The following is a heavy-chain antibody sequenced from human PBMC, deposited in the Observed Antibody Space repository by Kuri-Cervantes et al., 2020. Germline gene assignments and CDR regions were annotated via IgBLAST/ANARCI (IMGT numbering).Heavy chain of an antibody. V-gene: IGHV1-69*05. CDR1: GCTFSSYA. Sequence: SVKVSCKASGCTFSSYAISWVRQAPGQGLEWMGGIIPIFGTANYARKFQGRVTMTRNTSITTAYMELSSLTYEDTAVYYCARLNRGSTFRTWFDPWGQGTLVTVSS. CDR3: ARLNRGSTFRTWFDP. CDR2: IIPIFGTA. J-gene: IGHJ5*02. D-gene: IGHD2/OR15-2a*01.